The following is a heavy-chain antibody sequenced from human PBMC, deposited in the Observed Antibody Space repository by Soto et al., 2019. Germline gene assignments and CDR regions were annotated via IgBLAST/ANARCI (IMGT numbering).Heavy chain of an antibody. J-gene: IGHJ4*02. Sequence: GGSLRLSCAASGFTFSNAWMSWVRQAPGKGLEWVGRIKSKTDGGTTDYAAPVKCRFTNSRDESKNTLYLKVNSLKTEDTAVYYCATDDGAAGPMDYRGQGALVAVSS. CDR2: IKSKTDGGTT. CDR3: ATDDGAAGPMDY. V-gene: IGHV3-15*01. CDR1: GFTFSNAW. D-gene: IGHD1-7*01.